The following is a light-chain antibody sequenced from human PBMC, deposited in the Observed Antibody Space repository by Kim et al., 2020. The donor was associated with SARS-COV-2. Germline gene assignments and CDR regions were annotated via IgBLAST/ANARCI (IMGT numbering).Light chain of an antibody. CDR1: QKVSSSY. V-gene: IGKV3-20*01. J-gene: IGKJ4*01. Sequence: PGERATPSCRARQKVSSSYLAWYRQKPGQAPRLLIYGASSRATGITDRFSGSGSGTDFTLTISRLEPEDFAVYYCQQYGSSPLTFGGGNKVEI. CDR3: QQYGSSPLT. CDR2: GAS.